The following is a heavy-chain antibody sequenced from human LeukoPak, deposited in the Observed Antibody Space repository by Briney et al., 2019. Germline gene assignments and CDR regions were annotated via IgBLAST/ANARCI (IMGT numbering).Heavy chain of an antibody. CDR2: IYTSGST. CDR3: ARGAYDFLSGSPPDY. Sequence: PSETLSLTCTGSGGSISSGSYYWRWIRQPAGKGLEWIGRIYTSGSTNYNPSLKSRVTISVDTSKNQFSLKLSSVTAADTAVYYCARGAYDFLSGSPPDYWGQGTLVTVSS. J-gene: IGHJ4*02. D-gene: IGHD3-3*01. CDR1: GGSISSGSYY. V-gene: IGHV4-61*02.